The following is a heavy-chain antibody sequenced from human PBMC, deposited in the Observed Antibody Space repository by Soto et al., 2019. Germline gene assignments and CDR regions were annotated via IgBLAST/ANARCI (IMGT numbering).Heavy chain of an antibody. CDR1: GGSISSYY. CDR2: IYYDGST. V-gene: IGHV4-59*01. CDR3: AGNLFGHAFGI. J-gene: IGHJ3*02. D-gene: IGHD3-10*02. Sequence: QVQLQESGPGLVKASETLSLTCTVSGGSISSYYWRWIRQPPGKGLEWIAFIYYDGSTNYNPSLKSRVTISVDTSKNQFSLRLKSVIAADTAVYYCAGNLFGHAFGIWGQGTMVTVSS.